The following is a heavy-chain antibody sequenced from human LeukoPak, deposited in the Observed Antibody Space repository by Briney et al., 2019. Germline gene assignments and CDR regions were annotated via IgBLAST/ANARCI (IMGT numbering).Heavy chain of an antibody. CDR3: ARDVGYGDYVFDY. J-gene: IGHJ4*02. V-gene: IGHV1-18*04. CDR1: GYTFTGYY. Sequence: VASVKVSCKASGYTFTGYYMHWVRQAPGQGLEWMGWISAYNGNTNYAQNLQGRVTMTTDTSTSTAYMELRSLRSDDTAVYYCARDVGYGDYVFDYWGQGTLVTVSS. D-gene: IGHD4-17*01. CDR2: ISAYNGNT.